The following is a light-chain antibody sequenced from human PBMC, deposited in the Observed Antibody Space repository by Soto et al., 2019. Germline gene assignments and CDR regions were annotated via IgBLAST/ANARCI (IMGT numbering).Light chain of an antibody. CDR1: QSVSSS. V-gene: IGKV3-15*01. J-gene: IGKJ5*01. Sequence: LSCRASQSVSSSSITWYQQKPGQAPRLLISGASTMATGIPARLSGSGSGTEFTLTISSLRSEDFTVYYCQQYDNLPITFGQGTRLEI. CDR3: QQYDNLPIT. CDR2: GAS.